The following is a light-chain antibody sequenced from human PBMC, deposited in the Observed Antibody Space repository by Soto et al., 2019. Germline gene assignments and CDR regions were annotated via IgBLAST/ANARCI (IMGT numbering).Light chain of an antibody. Sequence: EIVLTQSPGTLSLSPGERATLSCRASQSVSSNFLAWYQLRPGQAPRLLIYGTSSRATGIPDRFSGSGSGTGFPLTISRLEPEDFAGYFCHQYSYSITFGEGTRVEVK. V-gene: IGKV3-20*01. CDR3: HQYSYSIT. J-gene: IGKJ4*01. CDR1: QSVSSNF. CDR2: GTS.